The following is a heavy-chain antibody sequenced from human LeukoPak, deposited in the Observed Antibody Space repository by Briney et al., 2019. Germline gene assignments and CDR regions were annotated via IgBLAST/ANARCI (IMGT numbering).Heavy chain of an antibody. Sequence: ASVRVSCTASGFTFTNYAMQWVRQAPGQRLEWMGWINAGNGHTRYSQRFQGRVTITRDTSATTVYMEVTSLRSEDTAVYYCARGIWSRTVSSYYFDYWGQGTLVTVSS. CDR3: ARGIWSRTVSSYYFDY. J-gene: IGHJ4*02. CDR2: INAGNGHT. V-gene: IGHV1-3*01. CDR1: GFTFTNYA. D-gene: IGHD3-3*01.